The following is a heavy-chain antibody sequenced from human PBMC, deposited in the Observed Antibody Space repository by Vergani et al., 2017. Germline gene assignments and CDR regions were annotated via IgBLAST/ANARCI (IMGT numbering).Heavy chain of an antibody. V-gene: IGHV3-48*03. CDR2: ISSSSSYT. Sequence: EVQLVESGGGLVQPGGSLRLSCAASGFTFSSYEMNWVRQAPGKGLEWVSYISSSSSYTNYADSVKGRFTISRDNAKNSLYLQMNSLRAEDTAVYYCASSGYYIYNWFDPWGQGTLVTVSS. D-gene: IGHD3-22*01. CDR3: ASSGYYIYNWFDP. J-gene: IGHJ5*02. CDR1: GFTFSSYE.